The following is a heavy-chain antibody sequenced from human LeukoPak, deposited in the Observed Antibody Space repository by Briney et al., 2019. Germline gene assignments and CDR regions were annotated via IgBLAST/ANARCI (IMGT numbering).Heavy chain of an antibody. CDR1: GFTFSSYG. V-gene: IGHV3-66*01. Sequence: GGSLRLSCAASGFTFSSYGMHWVRQAPGKGLEWVSVIYSGGSTYYADSVKGRFTISRDNSKNTLYLHMNSLRAEDTAVYYCANTDRTFAFDIWGQGTMVTVSS. CDR3: ANTDRTFAFDI. D-gene: IGHD2-2*02. CDR2: IYSGGST. J-gene: IGHJ3*02.